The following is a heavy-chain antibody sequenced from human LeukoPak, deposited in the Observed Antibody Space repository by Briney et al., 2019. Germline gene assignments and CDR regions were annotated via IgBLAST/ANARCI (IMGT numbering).Heavy chain of an antibody. CDR1: GFTFSSYA. Sequence: GGSLRLSCAASGFTFSSYAMSWVRQAPGKGLEWVSVISDSGGGTYYADSAKGRFTISRDNSKNTLYLQMNSLRADDTAVYYCAKSRVAAAAGSGYFDYWGQGTLVTVSS. D-gene: IGHD6-13*01. CDR3: AKSRVAAAAGSGYFDY. J-gene: IGHJ4*02. V-gene: IGHV3-23*01. CDR2: ISDSGGGT.